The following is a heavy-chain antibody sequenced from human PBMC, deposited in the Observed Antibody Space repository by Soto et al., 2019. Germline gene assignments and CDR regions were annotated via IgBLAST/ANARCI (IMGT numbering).Heavy chain of an antibody. CDR1: GGSISSSSYY. J-gene: IGHJ4*02. CDR2: IYYSGST. Sequence: KTSETLSLTCTVSGGSISSSSYYWGWIRQPPGKGLEWIGSIYYSGSTYYNPSLKSRVTISVDTSKNQFSLKLSSVTAADTAVYYCARHVVNYSDSSGLYYFDYWGQGTLVTVSS. D-gene: IGHD3-22*01. CDR3: ARHVVNYSDSSGLYYFDY. V-gene: IGHV4-39*01.